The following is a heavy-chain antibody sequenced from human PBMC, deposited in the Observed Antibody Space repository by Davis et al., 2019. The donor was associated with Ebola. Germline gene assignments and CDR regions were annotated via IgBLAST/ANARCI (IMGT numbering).Heavy chain of an antibody. Sequence: GESLKISCAASRFTFSGSAMHWVRQASGKGLEWVGRIRSKANSYATAYAASVKGRFTISRDDSKNTAYLQMNSLKTEDTAVYYCTSTVTTGQSDYWGQGTLVTVSS. CDR1: RFTFSGSA. J-gene: IGHJ4*02. V-gene: IGHV3-73*01. CDR3: TSTVTTGQSDY. CDR2: IRSKANSYAT. D-gene: IGHD4-17*01.